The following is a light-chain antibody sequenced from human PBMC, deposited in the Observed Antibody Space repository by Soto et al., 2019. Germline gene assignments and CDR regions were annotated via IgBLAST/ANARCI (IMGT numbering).Light chain of an antibody. V-gene: IGLV2-8*01. J-gene: IGLJ2*01. Sequence: QSALTQPPSASGSPGQSVTISCTGTSSDVGGHNYVSWYQQHPGKAPKLIIYVNNNRPSGVPDRFSGSKSGTSASLAITGLQAEDEADYYCQSFDNSLSGSVVFGGGTKLTVL. CDR2: VNN. CDR1: SSDVGGHNY. CDR3: QSFDNSLSGSVV.